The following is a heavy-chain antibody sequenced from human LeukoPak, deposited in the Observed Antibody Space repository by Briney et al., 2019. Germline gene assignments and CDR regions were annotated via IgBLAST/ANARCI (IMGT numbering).Heavy chain of an antibody. CDR2: ISSSSSYI. Sequence: TGGSLRLSCAASGFTFSSYSMNWVRQAPGKGLEWVSSISSSSSYIYYADSVKGRFTSSRDNAKSSLYLQMNSLRAEDTAVYYCARERPLPRIAAAVTCYFDYWGQGTLVTVSS. D-gene: IGHD6-13*01. J-gene: IGHJ4*02. CDR3: ARERPLPRIAAAVTCYFDY. CDR1: GFTFSSYS. V-gene: IGHV3-21*01.